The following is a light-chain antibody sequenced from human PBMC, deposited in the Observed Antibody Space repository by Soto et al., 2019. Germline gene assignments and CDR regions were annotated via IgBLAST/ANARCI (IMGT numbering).Light chain of an antibody. CDR2: SAS. CDR1: QTVSSS. CDR3: QQYKNWTRT. Sequence: EIVLTQSPGTLSLSPGERATLSCRASQTVSSSSLAWYQQKPGQAPRLPLYSASTRAAGISARFSGSWSETEFTLSIKSLLYVDFEVYNYQQYKNWTRTFGQATKV. V-gene: IGKV3-15*01. J-gene: IGKJ1*01.